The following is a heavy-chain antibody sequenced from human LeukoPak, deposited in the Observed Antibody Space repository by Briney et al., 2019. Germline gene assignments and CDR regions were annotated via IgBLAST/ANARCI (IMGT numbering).Heavy chain of an antibody. D-gene: IGHD6-13*01. CDR3: ARVGLAAAGNGRFDP. Sequence: SETLSLTCTVSGGSTSSYYWSWIRQPPGKGLEWIGYIYTSGSTNYNPSLKSRVTISVDTSKNQFSLKLSSVTAADTAVYYCARVGLAAAGNGRFDPWGQGTLVTVSS. J-gene: IGHJ5*02. V-gene: IGHV4-4*09. CDR1: GGSTSSYY. CDR2: IYTSGST.